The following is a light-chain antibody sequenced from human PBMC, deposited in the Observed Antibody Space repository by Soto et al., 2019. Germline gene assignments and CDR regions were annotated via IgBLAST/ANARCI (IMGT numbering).Light chain of an antibody. V-gene: IGLV2-14*01. CDR1: SSDAGGYNY. Sequence: QSVLTQPASVSGSPGQSITISCTGTSSDAGGYNYVSWYQQHPGKAPKLMIYDVSNRPSGVSNRFSGSKSGNTAPLTISGLQAEDEADYSCSSYTSSGTLVFGTGTKVTVL. CDR2: DVS. J-gene: IGLJ1*01. CDR3: SSYTSSGTLV.